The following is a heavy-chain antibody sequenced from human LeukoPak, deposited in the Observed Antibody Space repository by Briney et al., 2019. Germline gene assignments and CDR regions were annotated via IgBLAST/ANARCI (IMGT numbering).Heavy chain of an antibody. J-gene: IGHJ4*02. CDR1: GYTFSSYH. CDR3: ARDSRVVPAAGHYFDS. V-gene: IGHV1-46*01. Sequence: ASVKVSCKASGYTFSSYHMHRVRQAPGQGLEWMGIINPSSGSTSYAQKFQGRVTMTRDTSTSTVYMELSSLRSEDTAVYYCARDSRVVPAAGHYFDSWGQGILVTVSS. D-gene: IGHD2-2*01. CDR2: INPSSGST.